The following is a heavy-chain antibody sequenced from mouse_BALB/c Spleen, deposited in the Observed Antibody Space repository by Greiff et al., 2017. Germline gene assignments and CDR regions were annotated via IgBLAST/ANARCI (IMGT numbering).Heavy chain of an antibody. Sequence: EVKVVESGPGLVKPSQSLSLTCTVTGYSITSDYVWNWIRQFPGNKLGWMGYISYSGSTRYNPSLKSRNSITRDTSKNQFFLQLNSVTTEDTTTYDCAGESLARQLGLGYAMDYWGQGTAVTVSS. D-gene: IGHD3-2*01. CDR1: GYSITSDYV. J-gene: IGHJ4*01. CDR3: AGESLARQLGLGYAMDY. CDR2: ISYSGST. V-gene: IGHV3-2*02.